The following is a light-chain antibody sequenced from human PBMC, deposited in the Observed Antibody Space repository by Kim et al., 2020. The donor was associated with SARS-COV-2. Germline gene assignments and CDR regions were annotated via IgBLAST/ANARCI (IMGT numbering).Light chain of an antibody. CDR2: EVR. Sequence: TISWPGNTRGVAGYNSVAWNQQQPGKAPSLMIYEVRKRPSGVPDHFSGSKSGTTAALAVSGLQAEDEADYYCSSYAGSNTPYVFGTGTRVTVL. CDR1: TRGVAGYNS. V-gene: IGLV2-8*01. CDR3: SSYAGSNTPYV. J-gene: IGLJ1*01.